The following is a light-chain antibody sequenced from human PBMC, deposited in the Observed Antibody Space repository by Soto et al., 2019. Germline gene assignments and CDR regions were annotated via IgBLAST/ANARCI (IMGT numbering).Light chain of an antibody. V-gene: IGKV3-20*01. J-gene: IGKJ5*01. CDR3: QQYGSSPPIT. CDR2: AAS. CDR1: QSISRSY. Sequence: EIVFSLSPRTLPLSQGERATLSCRASQSISRSYLAWYQQKPGQAPRLLIYAASSRATGIPDRFSGSGSGTDFTLTISRLEPEDSAVYYCQQYGSSPPITFGQGTRLEIK.